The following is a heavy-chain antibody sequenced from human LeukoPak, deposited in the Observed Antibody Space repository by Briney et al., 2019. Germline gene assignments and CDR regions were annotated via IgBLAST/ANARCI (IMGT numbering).Heavy chain of an antibody. J-gene: IGHJ4*02. CDR1: GFTFSSYG. CDR2: ISYGGSNK. Sequence: GGSLRLSCAASGFTFSSYGMHWDRQAPGKGLEWVAVISYGGSNKYYADSVKGRFTISRDNSKNTLYLQMNSLRAEDTAVYYCAKAVDTAMAFDYWGQGTLVTVSS. D-gene: IGHD5-18*01. V-gene: IGHV3-30*18. CDR3: AKAVDTAMAFDY.